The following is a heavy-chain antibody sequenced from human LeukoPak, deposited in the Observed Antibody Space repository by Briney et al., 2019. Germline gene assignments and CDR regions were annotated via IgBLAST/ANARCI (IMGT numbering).Heavy chain of an antibody. CDR1: GGSISSYY. CDR2: IYCSGST. CDR3: ASYGDYGGLFDY. J-gene: IGHJ4*02. Sequence: SETLSLTCTVSGGSISSYYWSWIRQPPGKGLEWIGYIYCSGSTNYNPSLKSRVTISVDRSKNQFSLKLSSVTAADTAVYYCASYGDYGGLFDYWGQGTLDTVSS. V-gene: IGHV4-59*12. D-gene: IGHD4-17*01.